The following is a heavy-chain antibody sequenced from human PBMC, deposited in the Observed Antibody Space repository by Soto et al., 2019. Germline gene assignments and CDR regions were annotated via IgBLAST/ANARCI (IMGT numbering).Heavy chain of an antibody. CDR2: ISAYNGNT. CDR3: ARDMTTVTTWYYYYGMDV. V-gene: IGHV1-18*01. J-gene: IGHJ6*02. D-gene: IGHD4-17*01. CDR1: GYTFTSYG. Sequence: ASVEVSCKASGYTFTSYGISWVRQAPGQGLEWMGWISAYNGNTNYAQKLQGRVTMTTDTSTSTAYMELRSLRSDDTAVYYCARDMTTVTTWYYYYGMDVWGQGTTVTVSS.